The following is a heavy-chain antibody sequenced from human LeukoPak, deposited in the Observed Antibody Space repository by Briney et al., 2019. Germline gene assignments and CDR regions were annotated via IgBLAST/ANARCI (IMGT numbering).Heavy chain of an antibody. CDR3: ARDRGYRYGQFDY. D-gene: IGHD5-18*01. V-gene: IGHV3-48*02. J-gene: IGHJ4*02. Sequence: PGGSLRLSCAASGFTFNNYSINWVRQAPGKGLEWVSFISSNIITKYYADSVKGRFTISRDNAKNSVYLQMNSLRDEDTAVYYCARDRGYRYGQFDYWGQGTLVTVSS. CDR2: ISSNIITK. CDR1: GFTFNNYS.